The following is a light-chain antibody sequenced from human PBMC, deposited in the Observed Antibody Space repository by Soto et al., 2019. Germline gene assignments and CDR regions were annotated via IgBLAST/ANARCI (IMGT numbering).Light chain of an antibody. Sequence: ELVLTQSPATLSVSPGERATLSCRASQFVSSNVAWYQQNPGQAPRLLIYGASTRATGIPARFSGSGSGTEFTLTISSLQSEDSAVYYCQQYTKWPPITFGQGTRLEIK. CDR3: QQYTKWPPIT. CDR1: QFVSSN. V-gene: IGKV3-15*01. J-gene: IGKJ5*01. CDR2: GAS.